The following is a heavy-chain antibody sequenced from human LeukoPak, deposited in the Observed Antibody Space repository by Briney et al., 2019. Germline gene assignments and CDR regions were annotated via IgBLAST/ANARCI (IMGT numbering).Heavy chain of an antibody. D-gene: IGHD3-22*01. CDR1: GFTFSSYG. V-gene: IGHV3-30*18. Sequence: PGRSLRLSCAASGFTFSSYGMHWVRQAPGKGLEWVAVISYDRSNKYYADSVKGRFTISRDNSKNTLYLQMNSLRAEDTAVYYCAKTQTLYDSSGYYLGYWGQGTLVTVSS. J-gene: IGHJ4*02. CDR2: ISYDRSNK. CDR3: AKTQTLYDSSGYYLGY.